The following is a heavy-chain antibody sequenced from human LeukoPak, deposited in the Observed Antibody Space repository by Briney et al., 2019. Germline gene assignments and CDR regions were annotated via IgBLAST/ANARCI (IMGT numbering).Heavy chain of an antibody. Sequence: PSETLSLTCTVSGGSISSYYWSWLRQPPGKGLEGMGYIYYSGSTNYNPSLKSRVTISVDTSKNQFSLKLSSVTAADTAVYYCARVQYGSGSYYVDYWGQGTLVTVSS. CDR2: IYYSGST. J-gene: IGHJ4*02. CDR3: ARVQYGSGSYYVDY. D-gene: IGHD3-10*01. CDR1: GGSISSYY. V-gene: IGHV4-59*13.